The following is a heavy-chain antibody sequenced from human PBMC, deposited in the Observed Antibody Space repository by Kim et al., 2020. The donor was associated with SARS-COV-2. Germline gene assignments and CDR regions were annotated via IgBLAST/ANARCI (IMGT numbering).Heavy chain of an antibody. Sequence: GGSLRLSCAASGFTFSGYGMHWVRQAPGKGLEWVAVISYDGSEQYYVDSVKGRFTISRDNSKNIVYLQMSSLRPEDTAMYHCVKDRGTSWNYFDHWGQGTLVTVSS. CDR3: VKDRGTSWNYFDH. D-gene: IGHD2-2*01. CDR2: ISYDGSEQ. CDR1: GFTFSGYG. V-gene: IGHV3-30*18. J-gene: IGHJ4*02.